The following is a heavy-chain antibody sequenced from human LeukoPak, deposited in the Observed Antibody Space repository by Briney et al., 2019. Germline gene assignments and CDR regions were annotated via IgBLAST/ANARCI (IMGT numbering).Heavy chain of an antibody. CDR3: AKLALYGSGSYYNEPFDY. Sequence: GGSLRLPCAASGFTFSSYAMSWVRQAPGKGLEWVSAISGSGGSTYYADSVKGRFTISRDNSKNTLYLQMNSLRAEDTAVYYCAKLALYGSGSYYNEPFDYWGQGTLVTVSS. CDR1: GFTFSSYA. CDR2: ISGSGGST. D-gene: IGHD3-10*01. J-gene: IGHJ4*02. V-gene: IGHV3-23*01.